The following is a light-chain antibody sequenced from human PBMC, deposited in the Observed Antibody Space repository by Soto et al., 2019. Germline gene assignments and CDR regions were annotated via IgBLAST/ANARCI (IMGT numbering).Light chain of an antibody. J-gene: IGKJ1*01. Sequence: DIQMTQSPSTLSASVGDRVTITCRASQSISSWLAWYQQKTGKAPKVLIYDASSLQSGVPSRFSGSGSGTEFSLTISSLQPDDFATYYCQQYNHYWTFGQGTRVEIK. CDR1: QSISSW. CDR2: DAS. CDR3: QQYNHYWT. V-gene: IGKV1-5*01.